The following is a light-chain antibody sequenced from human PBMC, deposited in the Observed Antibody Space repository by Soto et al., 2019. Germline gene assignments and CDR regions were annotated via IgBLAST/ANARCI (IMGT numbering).Light chain of an antibody. CDR3: SSYTSSSTSNYV. J-gene: IGLJ1*01. Sequence: QSVLTQPASVSGSPGQSITLPCTGTSSDVGGYNYVSWYQQHPGKAPKLMIYEVSDRPSGVSNRFSGSKSGNTASLTISGLQAEDEAADYCSSYTSSSTSNYVFGTGTKLTVL. CDR1: SSDVGGYNY. V-gene: IGLV2-14*01. CDR2: EVS.